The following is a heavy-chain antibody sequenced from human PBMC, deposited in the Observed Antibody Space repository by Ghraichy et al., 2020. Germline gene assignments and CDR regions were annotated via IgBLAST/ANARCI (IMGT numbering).Heavy chain of an antibody. Sequence: ASVKVSCKVSGYTLTELSMHWVRQAPGKGLEWMGGFDPEDGETIYAQKFQGRVTMTEDTSTDTAYMELSSLRSEDTAVYYCATSPPSSIAALEDLYPFDYWGQGTLVTVSS. J-gene: IGHJ4*02. CDR3: ATSPPSSIAALEDLYPFDY. V-gene: IGHV1-24*01. D-gene: IGHD6-6*01. CDR2: FDPEDGET. CDR1: GYTLTELS.